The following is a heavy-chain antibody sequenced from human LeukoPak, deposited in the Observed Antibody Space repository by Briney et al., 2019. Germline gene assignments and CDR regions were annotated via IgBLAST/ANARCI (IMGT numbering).Heavy chain of an antibody. J-gene: IGHJ4*02. CDR3: ARESRYSSSWEYFDY. V-gene: IGHV3-11*04. D-gene: IGHD6-13*01. Sequence: GGSLRLSCAASGFTFSDYYMSWIRQAPGKGLEWVSYISSSGSTIYYADSVKGRFTISRDNAKNSLYLQMNSLRAEDTAVYYCARESRYSSSWEYFDYWGQGTLVTVSS. CDR2: ISSSGSTI. CDR1: GFTFSDYY.